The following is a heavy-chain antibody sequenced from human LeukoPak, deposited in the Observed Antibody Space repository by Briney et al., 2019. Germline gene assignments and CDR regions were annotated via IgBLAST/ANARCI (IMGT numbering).Heavy chain of an antibody. CDR1: GFSVSSNY. Sequence: TGGSLRLSCVGSGFSVSSNYMSWVRQAPGKGLEWVSVLDSGTRTYYADSVKGRFTISRDNSKNTLYLQTNSLRAEDTAVYYCARTIVGATNDAFDIWGQGTMVTVSS. J-gene: IGHJ3*02. CDR3: ARTIVGATNDAFDI. D-gene: IGHD1-26*01. V-gene: IGHV3-53*01. CDR2: LDSGTRT.